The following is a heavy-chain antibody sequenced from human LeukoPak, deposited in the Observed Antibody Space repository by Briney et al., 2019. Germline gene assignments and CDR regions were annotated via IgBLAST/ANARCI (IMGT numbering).Heavy chain of an antibody. CDR3: ARDLPYYYDSSGPLDY. Sequence: GGSLRLSCAASGFTFSSYWMSWVRQAPGKGLEWVANIKQDGSEKYYVDSVKGRFTISRDNAKNSLYLQMNSLRAEDTAVYYCARDLPYYYDSSGPLDYWGQGTLVTVSS. D-gene: IGHD3-22*01. CDR1: GFTFSSYW. CDR2: IKQDGSEK. J-gene: IGHJ4*02. V-gene: IGHV3-7*01.